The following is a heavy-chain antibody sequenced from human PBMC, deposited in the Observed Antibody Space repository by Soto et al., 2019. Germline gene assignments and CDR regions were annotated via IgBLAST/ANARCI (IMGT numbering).Heavy chain of an antibody. CDR2: IMPFFGSG. Sequence: QVCLVQSGAEVKKPGSSVKISCKALRGTFTNYAFSWVRQAPGQGLEWMGGIMPFFGSGNYAQKFQGRINITADESTSSVYLELTSLRSEDTAVYYCARDRAGYYSHFVYWGQGTLVTVSS. CDR1: RGTFTNYA. V-gene: IGHV1-69*01. D-gene: IGHD3-22*01. CDR3: ARDRAGYYSHFVY. J-gene: IGHJ4*02.